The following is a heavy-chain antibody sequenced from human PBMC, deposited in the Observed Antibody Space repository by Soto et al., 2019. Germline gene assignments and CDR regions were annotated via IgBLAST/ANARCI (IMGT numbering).Heavy chain of an antibody. CDR1: GFSLSTSGVG. V-gene: IGHV2-5*02. Sequence: SGPTLVNPTQTLTLTCTFSGFSLSTSGVGVGWIRQPPGKALEWLALIYWDDDKRYSPSLKSRLTITKDTSKNQVVLTMTNMDPVDTATYYCAHTVYYDFWSGYSEWFDPWGQGTLVTV. CDR3: AHTVYYDFWSGYSEWFDP. CDR2: IYWDDDK. D-gene: IGHD3-3*01. J-gene: IGHJ5*02.